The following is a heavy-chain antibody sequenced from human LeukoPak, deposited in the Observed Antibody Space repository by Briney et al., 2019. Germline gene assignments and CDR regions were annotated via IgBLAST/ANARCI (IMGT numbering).Heavy chain of an antibody. J-gene: IGHJ6*03. CDR1: GGSISSGGYY. D-gene: IGHD6-13*01. V-gene: IGHV4-31*03. Sequence: SETLSLTCTVSGGSISSGGYYWSWIRQHPGKGLEWIGYIYYSGSTYYNPSLKGRVTISVDTSKNQFSLKLSSVTAADTAVYYCARESSSWYLDPGTYHYYMDVWGKGTTVTVSS. CDR2: IYYSGST. CDR3: ARESSSWYLDPGTYHYYMDV.